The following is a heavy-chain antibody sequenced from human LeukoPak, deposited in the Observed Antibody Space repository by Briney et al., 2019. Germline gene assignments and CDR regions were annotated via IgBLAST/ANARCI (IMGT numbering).Heavy chain of an antibody. CDR1: GFTFDDYT. Sequence: GGSLRLSCAASGFTFDDYTMHWVRQAPGKGLEWVPLISWDGGSTYYADSVKGRFTISRDNSKNSLYLQMNSLRTEDTALYYCAKDIGVGYCNGCLFDYWGQGTLVTVSS. CDR3: AKDIGVGYCNGCLFDY. J-gene: IGHJ4*02. CDR2: ISWDGGST. D-gene: IGHD2-15*01. V-gene: IGHV3-43*01.